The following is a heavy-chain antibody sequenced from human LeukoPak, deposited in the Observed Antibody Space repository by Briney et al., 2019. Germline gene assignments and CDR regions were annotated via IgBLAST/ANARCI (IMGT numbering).Heavy chain of an antibody. CDR1: GYTFTSYD. V-gene: IGHV1-8*01. CDR2: MNPNSGNT. J-gene: IGHJ6*03. Sequence: GASVKDSCKASGYTFTSYDINWVRQATGQGLEWMGWMNPNSGNTGYAQKFQGRVTMTRNTSISTAYMELSSLRSEDTAVYYCARSPRYFDWLAPTYYYYYMDVWGKGTTVTVSS. D-gene: IGHD3-9*01. CDR3: ARSPRYFDWLAPTYYYYYMDV.